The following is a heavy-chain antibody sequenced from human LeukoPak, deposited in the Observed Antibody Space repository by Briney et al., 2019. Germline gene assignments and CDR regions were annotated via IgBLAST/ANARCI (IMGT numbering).Heavy chain of an antibody. CDR3: ARLGMDYYDSGGSQDSFDY. V-gene: IGHV5-10-1*01. Sequence: GESLKISCKGSGYSFTSYWISWVRQMPGKGLEWMGRIDPSDSYTNYSPSFQGHVTISADKSISTAYLQWSSLKASDTAMYYCARLGMDYYDSGGSQDSFDYWGQGTLVTVSS. D-gene: IGHD3-22*01. CDR2: IDPSDSYT. CDR1: GYSFTSYW. J-gene: IGHJ4*02.